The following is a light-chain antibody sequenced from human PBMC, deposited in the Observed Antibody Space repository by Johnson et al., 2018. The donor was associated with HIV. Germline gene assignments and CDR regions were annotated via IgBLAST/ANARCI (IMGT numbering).Light chain of an antibody. CDR2: DND. CDR3: ATWDSSLSAYV. Sequence: QSVLTQPPSVSAAPRQKVTISCSGSSSNIGKNYVSWYRHLPGTAPKLLIYDNDKRPSGIPDRFSASKSGSSATLGIPALQTGDEADYYCATWDSSLSAYVFGPGTKVTIL. CDR1: SSNIGKNY. V-gene: IGLV1-51*01. J-gene: IGLJ1*01.